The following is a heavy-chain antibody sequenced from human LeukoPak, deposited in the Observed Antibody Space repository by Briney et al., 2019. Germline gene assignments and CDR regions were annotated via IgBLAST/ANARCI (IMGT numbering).Heavy chain of an antibody. CDR3: DYGMDV. J-gene: IGHJ6*02. V-gene: IGHV4-59*01. Sequence: PSETLSLTCSVSGGSISSYYWSWIRQPPGKGLEWIGYIYYSGSTNYIPSLKSRVTISVDTSKNQFSLKLSSVTAADTAVYYCDYGMDVWGQGTTVTVSS. CDR1: GGSISSYY. CDR2: IYYSGST.